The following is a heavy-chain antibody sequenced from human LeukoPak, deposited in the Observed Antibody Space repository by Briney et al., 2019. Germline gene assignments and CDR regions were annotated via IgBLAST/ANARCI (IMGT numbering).Heavy chain of an antibody. CDR3: ARDRYDREQPYNWFVP. J-gene: IGHJ5*02. CDR1: GGTFSSYA. Sequence: GASVKVSCKASGGTFSSYAISWVRQAPGQGLEWMGGIIPIFGTANYAQKFQGRVTITTDESTSTAYMELSSLRSEDTAVYYCARDRYDREQPYNWFVPWGQGTLVTVSS. V-gene: IGHV1-69*05. D-gene: IGHD3-22*01. CDR2: IIPIFGTA.